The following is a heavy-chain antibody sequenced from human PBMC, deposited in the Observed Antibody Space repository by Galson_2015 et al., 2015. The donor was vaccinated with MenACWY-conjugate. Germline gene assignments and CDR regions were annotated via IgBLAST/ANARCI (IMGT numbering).Heavy chain of an antibody. V-gene: IGHV1-46*01. D-gene: IGHD2-15*01. J-gene: IGHJ4*02. CDR2: INPSSGTT. CDR3: AGRNSSGGRGDFDY. Sequence: SCKASGYTSTTDSIHWVRQAPGQGLEWMGRINPSSGTTTHAQKFQGRVTMTRDTSYMELYSLRSEDTAVYYCAGRNSSGGRGDFDYWGQGTLVTVSS. CDR1: GYTSTTDS.